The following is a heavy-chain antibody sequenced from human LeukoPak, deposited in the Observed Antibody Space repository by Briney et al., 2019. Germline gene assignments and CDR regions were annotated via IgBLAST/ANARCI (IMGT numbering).Heavy chain of an antibody. CDR3: ARGGYLLFHYFDY. Sequence: GGSLRLSCAASGFTFSSYAMHWVRQAPGKGLEWVAVISYDGSNKYYADSVKGRFTISRDNSKNTLYLQMNSLRAEDTAVYYFARGGYLLFHYFDYWGQGTLVTVSS. CDR2: ISYDGSNK. CDR1: GFTFSSYA. D-gene: IGHD2-2*01. V-gene: IGHV3-30-3*01. J-gene: IGHJ4*02.